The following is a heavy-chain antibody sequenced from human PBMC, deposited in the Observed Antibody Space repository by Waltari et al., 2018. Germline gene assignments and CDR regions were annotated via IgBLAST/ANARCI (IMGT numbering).Heavy chain of an antibody. D-gene: IGHD2-21*01. Sequence: QVQLVQSGAEVKKPGSSVKVSCKASGGTFSSYAISWVRQAPGQGLEWMGGIIPIFGTANYAQKFQGRVTITTDESTSTAYMELSSLRSEDTAVYYCAGLSGVIRKYYFDYWGQGTLVTVSS. CDR3: AGLSGVIRKYYFDY. CDR1: GGTFSSYA. V-gene: IGHV1-69*05. J-gene: IGHJ4*02. CDR2: IIPIFGTA.